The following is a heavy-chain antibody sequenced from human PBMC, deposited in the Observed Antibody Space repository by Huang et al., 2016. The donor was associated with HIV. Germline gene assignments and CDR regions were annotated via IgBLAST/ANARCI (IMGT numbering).Heavy chain of an antibody. CDR3: AQSLGGTYSHYHYYMAV. CDR1: GPIQSGSS. CDR2: IYVTGSI. D-gene: IGHD1-26*01. J-gene: IGHJ6*03. Sequence: GPIQSGSSICGGSGRPAGKGLEWLGHIYVTGSINYSPSLKGRVTISLDTSKDQFSLKVSSVTAADTAVYYCAQSLGGTYSHYHYYMAVWGKGTTVTVSS. V-gene: IGHV4-61*09.